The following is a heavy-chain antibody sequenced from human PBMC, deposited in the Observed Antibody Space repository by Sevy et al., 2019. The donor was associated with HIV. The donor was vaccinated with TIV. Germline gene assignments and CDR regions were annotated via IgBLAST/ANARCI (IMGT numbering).Heavy chain of an antibody. CDR1: GFSFSSYS. J-gene: IGHJ3*02. CDR3: ARGPSI. V-gene: IGHV3-21*06. Sequence: GGSLRLSCAASGFSFSSYSMNWVRQAPGKGLEWVSSISGSSNYIYYADSVKGRLTISRDNAKNSLYLQMNSLRAEDTAVYYCARGPSIWGQGTMVTVSS. CDR2: ISGSSNYI.